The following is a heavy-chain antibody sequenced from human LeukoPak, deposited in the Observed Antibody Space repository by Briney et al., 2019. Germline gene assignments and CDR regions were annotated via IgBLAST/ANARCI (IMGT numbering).Heavy chain of an antibody. CDR3: AREVSRWPVDGPISLDP. J-gene: IGHJ5*02. Sequence: GGSLRLSCAASGFTFDDYGMSWVRQAPGKGLEWVSGINWNGGSTGYADSVKGRFTISRDNAKNSLHRHMNSLRAEDTALYHCAREVSRWPVDGPISLDPCGERSLVTVS. V-gene: IGHV3-20*01. CDR2: INWNGGST. CDR1: GFTFDDYG. D-gene: IGHD6-19*01.